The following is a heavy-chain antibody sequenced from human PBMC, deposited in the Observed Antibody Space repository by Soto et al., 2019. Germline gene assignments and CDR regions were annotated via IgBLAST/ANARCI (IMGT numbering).Heavy chain of an antibody. CDR3: ERDSQWPGVYNWFDP. Sequence: ASLKVSCKASGYTFTSYGISWVRQAPGQGLEWMGWISAYNGNTNYAQKLQGRVTMTTDTSTSTAYMELRSLRSDDTAVYYCERDSQWPGVYNWFDPWGQGTLVNVS. CDR2: ISAYNGNT. CDR1: GYTFTSYG. D-gene: IGHD2-8*01. J-gene: IGHJ5*02. V-gene: IGHV1-18*01.